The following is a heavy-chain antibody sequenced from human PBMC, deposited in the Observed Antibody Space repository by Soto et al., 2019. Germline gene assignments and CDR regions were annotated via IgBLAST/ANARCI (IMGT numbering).Heavy chain of an antibody. Sequence: QVQLVQSGPEVKKPGASVKVSCKSSGYTFGIYGITWVRQAPGQGLVWLGWINTYSGKTYYAQKVQGRVTLTTDTSPSTAYMDMRSLRSDDTAVYYCARRYGNTSSSTGFDYWGQGTLVSVSS. CDR1: GYTFGIYG. V-gene: IGHV1-18*01. J-gene: IGHJ4*02. CDR2: INTYSGKT. D-gene: IGHD2-15*01. CDR3: ARRYGNTSSSTGFDY.